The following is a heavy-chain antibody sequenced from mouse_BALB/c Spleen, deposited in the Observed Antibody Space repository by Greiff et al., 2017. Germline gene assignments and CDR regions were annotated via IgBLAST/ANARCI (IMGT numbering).Heavy chain of an antibody. Sequence: QVQLQQSGPSLVQPSQSLSITCTVSGFSLTSYGVHWVRQSPGKGLEWLGVIWRGGSTDYNAAFMSRLSITKDNSKSQVFFKMNSLQADDTAIYYCAKSGVITTVARGYFDVWGAGTTLTVSS. CDR1: GFSLTSYG. J-gene: IGHJ1*01. D-gene: IGHD1-1*01. CDR3: AKSGVITTVARGYFDV. V-gene: IGHV2-5-1*01. CDR2: IWRGGST.